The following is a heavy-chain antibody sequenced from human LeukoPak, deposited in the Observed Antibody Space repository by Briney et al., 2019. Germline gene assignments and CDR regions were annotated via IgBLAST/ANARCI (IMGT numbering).Heavy chain of an antibody. J-gene: IGHJ4*02. CDR2: IIPILGIA. D-gene: IGHD6-6*01. CDR3: ARGEAARPLDY. Sequence: SVRVSCKASGYSFTSHYIHWVRQAPGQGLEWMGRIIPILGIANYAQKFQGRVTITADKSTSTAYMELSSLRSEDTAVYYCARGEAARPLDYWGQGTLVTVSS. CDR1: GYSFTSHY. V-gene: IGHV1-69*04.